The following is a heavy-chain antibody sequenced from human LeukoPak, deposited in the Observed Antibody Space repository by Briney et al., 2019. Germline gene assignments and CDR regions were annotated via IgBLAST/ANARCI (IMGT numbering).Heavy chain of an antibody. V-gene: IGHV1-69*13. J-gene: IGHJ6*02. CDR2: IIPIFGTA. CDR1: GGTFSSYA. CDR3: ARDRRYSSGWYDYYGMDV. Sequence: SVNVSCKAYGGTFSSYAISWVRQAPGQGLEWMGGIIPIFGTANYAQKFQGRVTITADESTSTAYMELSSLRSEDTAVYYCARDRRYSSGWYDYYGMDVWGQGTTVTVSS. D-gene: IGHD6-19*01.